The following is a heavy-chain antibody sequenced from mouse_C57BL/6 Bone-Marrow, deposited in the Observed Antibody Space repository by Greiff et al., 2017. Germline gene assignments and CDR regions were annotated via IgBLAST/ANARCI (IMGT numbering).Heavy chain of an antibody. CDR1: GYTFTSYW. CDR3: ARFLRRKYFDY. CDR2: INPSNGGT. J-gene: IGHJ2*01. Sequence: QVQLQQPGTELVKPGASVKLSCKASGYTFTSYWMHWVKQRPGQGLEWIGNINPSNGGTNYNEKFKSKATLTVDKSSSTAYMLLSSLTSEYSAVYYCARFLRRKYFDYWGQGTTLTVSS. V-gene: IGHV1-53*01.